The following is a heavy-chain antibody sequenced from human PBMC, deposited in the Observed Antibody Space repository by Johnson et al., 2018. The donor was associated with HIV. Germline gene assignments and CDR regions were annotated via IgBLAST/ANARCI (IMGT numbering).Heavy chain of an antibody. V-gene: IGHV3-11*04. CDR3: AKDGLRVGVVSAFDI. J-gene: IGHJ3*02. CDR2: ISTSGSTI. CDR1: GFTFSDFY. D-gene: IGHD3-3*01. Sequence: QVQLVESGGGVVQPGGSLRLSCTASGFTFSDFYMSWIRQAPGKGLEWVSYISTSGSTIYYSDSVKGRFTISRDNSNNTLYLRMNSLRPEDTAMYYCAKDGLRVGVVSAFDIWGQGTMVTVSS.